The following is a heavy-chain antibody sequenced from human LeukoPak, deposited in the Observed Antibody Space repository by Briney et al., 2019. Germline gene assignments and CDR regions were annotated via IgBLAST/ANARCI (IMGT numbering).Heavy chain of an antibody. J-gene: IGHJ3*02. CDR2: IYHSGST. V-gene: IGHV4-30-2*01. CDR1: GGSISSGGYS. CDR3: ASLPLPGGDAFDI. Sequence: SETLSLTCAVSGGSISSGGYSWSWIRQPPGKGLEWIGYIYHSGSTYYNPSLKSRVTISVDRSKNQFSLKLSSVTAADTAVYYCASLPLPGGDAFDIWGQGTMVTVSS. D-gene: IGHD1-14*01.